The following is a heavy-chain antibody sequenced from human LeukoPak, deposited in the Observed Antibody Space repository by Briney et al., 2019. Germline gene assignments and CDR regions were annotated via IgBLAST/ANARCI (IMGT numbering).Heavy chain of an antibody. J-gene: IGHJ4*02. CDR2: IYYSGST. Sequence: SETLSLTCTASGGSISSGGYYWSWIRQHPGKGLEWIGYIYYSGSTYYNPSLKSRVTISVDTSKNQFSLKLSSVTAADTAVYYCARGGYDFWSGFTPFDYWGQGTLVTVSS. D-gene: IGHD3-3*01. V-gene: IGHV4-31*03. CDR1: GGSISSGGYY. CDR3: ARGGYDFWSGFTPFDY.